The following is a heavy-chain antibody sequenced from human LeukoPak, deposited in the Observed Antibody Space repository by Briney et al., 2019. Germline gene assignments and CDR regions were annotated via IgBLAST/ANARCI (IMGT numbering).Heavy chain of an antibody. V-gene: IGHV1-8*03. CDR2: MNPNSGNT. CDR3: AREGGDIVVVPAAPGGTGFDI. CDR1: GYTFTSYD. Sequence: ASVKVSCKASGYTFTSYDINWVRQATGQGLESMGWMNPNSGNTGYAQKFQGRVTITRNTSISTAYMELSSLRSEDTAVYYCAREGGDIVVVPAAPGGTGFDIWGQGTMVTVPS. J-gene: IGHJ3*02. D-gene: IGHD2-2*01.